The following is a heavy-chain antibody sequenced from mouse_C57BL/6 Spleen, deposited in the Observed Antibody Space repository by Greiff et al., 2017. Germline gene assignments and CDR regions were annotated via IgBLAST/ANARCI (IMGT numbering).Heavy chain of an antibody. J-gene: IGHJ4*01. Sequence: VQLVESGPGLVAPSQSLSITCTVSGFSLTSYAISWVRQPPGKGLEWLGVIWTGGGTHYNSALKSRLSISKDNSKSQVFLKMNSLQTDDTARYDGARKGITTADYYAMDYWGQGTSGTVSS. CDR1: GFSLTSYA. D-gene: IGHD1-1*01. V-gene: IGHV2-9-1*01. CDR3: ARKGITTADYYAMDY. CDR2: IWTGGGT.